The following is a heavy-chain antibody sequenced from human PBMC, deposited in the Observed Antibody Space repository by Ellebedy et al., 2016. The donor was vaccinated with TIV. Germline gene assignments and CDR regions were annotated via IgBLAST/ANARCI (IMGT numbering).Heavy chain of an antibody. CDR3: ARLSGVAVAGI. CDR1: GGSISQYY. D-gene: IGHD6-19*01. V-gene: IGHV4-59*08. J-gene: IGHJ1*01. Sequence: MPSETLSLTCTVPGGSISQYYWSWIRQPPGKGLEWIGYIYYNGSTNYNPSLKSLVPISVDTSKNEFSLKLNSVTAADRAVYYCARLSGVAVAGIWGQGTLVTVSS. CDR2: IYYNGST.